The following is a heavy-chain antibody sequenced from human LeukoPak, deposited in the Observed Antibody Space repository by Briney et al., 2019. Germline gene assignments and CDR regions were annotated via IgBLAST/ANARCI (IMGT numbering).Heavy chain of an antibody. Sequence: PGSSLRLSYATSGFTFSSYAMHWVRQAPAKGLEWVALISYDGINQYYADPVKGRFIISRDNSKNTLYLQLNSLRLEDTAVYYCTLTTFGVVYYFDYWGQGTLVTVSS. D-gene: IGHD1/OR15-1a*01. V-gene: IGHV3-30*04. J-gene: IGHJ4*02. CDR3: TLTTFGVVYYFDY. CDR2: ISYDGINQ. CDR1: GFTFSSYA.